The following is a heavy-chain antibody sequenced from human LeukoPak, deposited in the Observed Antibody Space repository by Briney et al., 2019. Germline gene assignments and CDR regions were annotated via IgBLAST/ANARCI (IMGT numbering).Heavy chain of an antibody. J-gene: IGHJ4*02. CDR3: AAFQNGHPPPHY. D-gene: IGHD1-1*01. V-gene: IGHV1-58*02. CDR2: IVVGSDNT. CDR1: GFTFTSSA. Sequence: SVKVSCKASGFTFTSSAMQWVRQARGQRLEWIGWIVVGSDNTNYAQKFQERVTITRDMSTSTAYMELSSLRSEDTAVYYCAAFQNGHPPPHYWGQGTLVTVSS.